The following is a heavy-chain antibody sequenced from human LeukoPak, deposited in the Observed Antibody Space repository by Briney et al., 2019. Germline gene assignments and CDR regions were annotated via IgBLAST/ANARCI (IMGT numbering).Heavy chain of an antibody. D-gene: IGHD6-13*01. CDR1: GFTFSSYW. Sequence: GGSVRLSCAASGFTFSSYWMSWVRQAPGKGLEWVANIKQDGSEKYYVDSVKGRFTISRDNAKNSLYLQMNSLRAEDTAVYYCTISSSRNHFDYWGQGTLVTVSS. CDR3: TISSSRNHFDY. V-gene: IGHV3-7*01. J-gene: IGHJ4*02. CDR2: IKQDGSEK.